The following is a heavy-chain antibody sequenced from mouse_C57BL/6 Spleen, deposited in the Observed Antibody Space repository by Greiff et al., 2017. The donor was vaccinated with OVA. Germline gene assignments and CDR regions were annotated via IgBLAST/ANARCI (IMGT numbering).Heavy chain of an antibody. V-gene: IGHV1-80*01. CDR2: IYPGDGDT. CDR1: GYAFSSYW. CDR3: ARTGLRGNAMDY. Sequence: QVKLQQSGAELVKPGASVKISCKASGYAFSSYWMNWVKQRPGKGLEWIGQIYPGDGDTNYNGKFKGKATLTADKSSSTAYMQLSSLTSEDSAVYFCARTGLRGNAMDYWGQGTSVTVSS. D-gene: IGHD2-4*01. J-gene: IGHJ4*01.